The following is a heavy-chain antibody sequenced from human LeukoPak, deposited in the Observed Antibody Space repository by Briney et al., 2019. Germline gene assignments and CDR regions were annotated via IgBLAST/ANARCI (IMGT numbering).Heavy chain of an antibody. D-gene: IGHD4-11*01. CDR2: IIGTGVST. Sequence: GGSLRLSCAASGFTFSSFAMTWVRQAPGKGLEWVSSIIGTGVSTFYADSVKGRFTISRDNSKNTLYLQMNSLRAEDTAVYYCAKGKAYNNLDWFDPWGQGTLVTVSS. CDR3: AKGKAYNNLDWFDP. CDR1: GFTFSSFA. J-gene: IGHJ5*02. V-gene: IGHV3-23*01.